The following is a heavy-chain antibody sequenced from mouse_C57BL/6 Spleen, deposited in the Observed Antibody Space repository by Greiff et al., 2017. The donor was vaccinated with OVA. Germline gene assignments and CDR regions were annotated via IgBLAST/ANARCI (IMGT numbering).Heavy chain of an antibody. CDR2: IYPGSGNT. V-gene: IGHV1-76*01. J-gene: IGHJ4*01. Sequence: VKLQESGAELVRPGASVKLSCKASGYTFTDYYINWVKQRPGQGLEWIARIYPGSGNTYYNEKFKGKATLTAEKSSSTAYMQLSSLTSEDSAVYVCARRGLRRGYYYAMDYWGQGTSVTVSS. CDR1: GYTFTDYY. D-gene: IGHD2-2*01. CDR3: ARRGLRRGYYYAMDY.